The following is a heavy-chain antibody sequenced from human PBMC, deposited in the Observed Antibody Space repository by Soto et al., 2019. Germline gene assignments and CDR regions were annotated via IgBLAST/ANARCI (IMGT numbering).Heavy chain of an antibody. CDR3: ASTYYYGSGSYYANYFDY. J-gene: IGHJ4*02. CDR1: GGSISSSSYY. Sequence: QLQLQESGPGLVKPSETLSLTCTVSGGSISSSSYYWGWIRQPPGKGLEWIGSIYYSGSTYYNPSLKSRVTISVDTSKNQFSLKLSSVTAADTAVYYCASTYYYGSGSYYANYFDYWGQGTLVTVSS. D-gene: IGHD3-10*01. CDR2: IYYSGST. V-gene: IGHV4-39*01.